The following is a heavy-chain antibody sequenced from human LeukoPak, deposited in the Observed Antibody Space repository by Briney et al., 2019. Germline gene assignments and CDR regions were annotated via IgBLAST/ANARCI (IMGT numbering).Heavy chain of an antibody. V-gene: IGHV3-23*01. CDR3: AKRGVVIRAVIIVGFHKEAYYFDY. J-gene: IGHJ4*02. D-gene: IGHD3-10*01. CDR2: ISDSGGST. Sequence: GGSLRLSCAVSGITLSNYGMSWVRHAPGKGLEWVAGISDSGGSTNYADSVKGRFTISRDNPKNTLYLQMNSLRAEDTAVYFCAKRGVVIRAVIIVGFHKEAYYFDYWGQGALVTVSS. CDR1: GITLSNYG.